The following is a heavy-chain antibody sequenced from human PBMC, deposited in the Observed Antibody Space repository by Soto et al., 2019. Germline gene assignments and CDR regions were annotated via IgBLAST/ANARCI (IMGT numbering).Heavy chain of an antibody. D-gene: IGHD2-8*01. J-gene: IGHJ6*02. CDR1: GYTFTRYG. Sequence: QGHLVQSGAEVKKPGASVKVSCKASGYTFTRYGISWVRQAPGQGLEGMGWISGYNGDTNYAQRFQGRVTMTIDTSTSTAYMEVRSLTSDDTAVYYCAKNGQPPYYYYSMDVWGQGTSVTVSS. CDR2: ISGYNGDT. V-gene: IGHV1-18*01. CDR3: AKNGQPPYYYYSMDV.